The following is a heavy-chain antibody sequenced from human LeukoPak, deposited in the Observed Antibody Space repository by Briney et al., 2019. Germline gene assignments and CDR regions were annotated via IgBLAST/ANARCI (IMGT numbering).Heavy chain of an antibody. Sequence: AGGSLRLSCAASGFTFSSYWMHWVRHAPGKGLVWVSRINSDGSSTSYADSVKGRFTISRDNAKNTLYLQMNSLRAEDTAVYYCARVSRVAYSSSSPLDYWGQGTLVTVSS. CDR1: GFTFSSYW. V-gene: IGHV3-74*01. D-gene: IGHD6-6*01. CDR3: ARVSRVAYSSSSPLDY. CDR2: INSDGSST. J-gene: IGHJ4*02.